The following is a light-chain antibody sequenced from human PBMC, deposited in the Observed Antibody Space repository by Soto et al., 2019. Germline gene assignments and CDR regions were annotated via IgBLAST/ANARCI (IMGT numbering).Light chain of an antibody. CDR1: SSNIGAGYD. CDR2: GNS. Sequence: QSALTQPPSVSGAPGQRVTISCTGSSSNIGAGYDVHWYQQLPGTAPKLLIYGNSNRPSGVPDRFSGSKSGTSASLAITGLQAEDEADYYCQSSDSSLSGPGVFGGGTKVTVL. CDR3: QSSDSSLSGPGV. V-gene: IGLV1-40*01. J-gene: IGLJ3*02.